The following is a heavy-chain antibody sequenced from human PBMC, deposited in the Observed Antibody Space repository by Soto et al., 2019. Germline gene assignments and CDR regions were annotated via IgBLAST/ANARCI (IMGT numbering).Heavy chain of an antibody. CDR2: IHNSENT. CDR3: TTGSGRTSEH. Sequence: QVQLQESGPGLLKPSETLSLTCTASGGSISNYYWNWIRQPPGKGLEWIGNIHNSENTNYSPSLVHRVTISLHTSNHQCSLKMNSVTAADTAVYYCTTGSGRTSEHWGRGTLVTVSS. V-gene: IGHV4-59*08. D-gene: IGHD3-3*01. J-gene: IGHJ1*01. CDR1: GGSISNYY.